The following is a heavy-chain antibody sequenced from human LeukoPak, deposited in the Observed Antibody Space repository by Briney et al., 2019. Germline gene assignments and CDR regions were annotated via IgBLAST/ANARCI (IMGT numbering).Heavy chain of an antibody. D-gene: IGHD2-21*02. CDR2: IKINTEGGTA. CDR3: TSNLIHCGGDCYHFDY. CDR1: GFIFSDAW. Sequence: GGSLRLSCAASGFIFSDAWMTWVRQAPGKRLEWVGHIKINTEGGTADYAAPVKGRFTISRDDSKNTLFLQMNSLKTEDTAVYYCTSNLIHCGGDCYHFDYWGQGTLVTVSS. J-gene: IGHJ4*02. V-gene: IGHV3-15*01.